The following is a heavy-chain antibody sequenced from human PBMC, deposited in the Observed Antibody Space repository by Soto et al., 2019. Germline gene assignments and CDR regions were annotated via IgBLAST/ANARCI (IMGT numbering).Heavy chain of an antibody. CDR2: VHPDSGGT. D-gene: IGHD3-22*01. Sequence: GASVKVSCKTSGYIFTDHLIHWVRQSPGQGLQWVGWVHPDSGGTNVAQAFQDRATMTADTSITTAYMDLARLRPDDTAIFYCARGAQGFFPVSGIYFYFDHWGQGTPVTAPQ. CDR3: ARGAQGFFPVSGIYFYFDH. CDR1: GYIFTDHL. V-gene: IGHV1-2*02. J-gene: IGHJ4*02.